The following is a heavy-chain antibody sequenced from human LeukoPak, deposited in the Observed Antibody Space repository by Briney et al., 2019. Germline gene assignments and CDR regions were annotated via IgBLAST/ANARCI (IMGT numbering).Heavy chain of an antibody. J-gene: IGHJ4*02. V-gene: IGHV1-2*02. CDR2: INPNSGGT. CDR3: ARNSYDSSGYYLGLND. Sequence: ASVKVSCKASGHTSTGYYMHWVRQAPGQGLEWMGWINPNSGGTNYAQKFQGRVTMTRDTSISTAYMELSRLRSDDTAVYYCARNSYDSSGYYLGLNDWGQGTLVTVSS. CDR1: GHTSTGYY. D-gene: IGHD3-22*01.